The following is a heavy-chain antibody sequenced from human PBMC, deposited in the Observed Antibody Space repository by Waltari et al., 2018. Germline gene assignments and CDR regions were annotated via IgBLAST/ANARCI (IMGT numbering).Heavy chain of an antibody. J-gene: IGHJ6*02. V-gene: IGHV1-18*04. CDR3: VRESSGWFAMDV. CDR2: ISPYNGDT. CDR1: GYWFTNYG. Sequence: QAQLVQSGPEVKKPGASVRLSCKASGYWFTNYGIGWVRQAPGPGLEWMGWISPYNGDTNYAQNLQGRVTVTADTSTGTAHMDLRSLKSEDTAVYYCVRESSGWFAMDVWGQGTTVTVSS. D-gene: IGHD6-19*01.